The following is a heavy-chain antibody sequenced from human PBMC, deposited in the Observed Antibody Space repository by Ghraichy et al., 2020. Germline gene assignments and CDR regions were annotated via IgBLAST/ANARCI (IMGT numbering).Heavy chain of an antibody. V-gene: IGHV3-48*02. CDR1: GFTFSTHS. Sequence: GGSLRLSCAASGFTFSTHSMNWVRQAPGKGREWVSYISTSSSTMYYADSVKGRFTISRDNAKNSLYLQMNSLRDEDTAVYYCARAGGAMGPFDYWGQGTLVPVPS. J-gene: IGHJ4*02. CDR2: ISTSSSTM. CDR3: ARAGGAMGPFDY. D-gene: IGHD5-18*01.